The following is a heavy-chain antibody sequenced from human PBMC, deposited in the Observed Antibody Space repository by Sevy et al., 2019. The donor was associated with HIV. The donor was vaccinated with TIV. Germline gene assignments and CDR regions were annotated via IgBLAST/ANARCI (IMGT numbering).Heavy chain of an antibody. Sequence: GGSLRLSCAASGFTFSSYAMHWVRQAPGKGLEWVAVISYDGSNKYYVDSVKGRFTISRDNSKNTLYLQMNSLRAEDTAVYYCARVGLPLAEYFQHWGQGTLVTVSS. V-gene: IGHV3-30-3*01. CDR1: GFTFSSYA. CDR2: ISYDGSNK. CDR3: ARVGLPLAEYFQH. D-gene: IGHD1-7*01. J-gene: IGHJ1*01.